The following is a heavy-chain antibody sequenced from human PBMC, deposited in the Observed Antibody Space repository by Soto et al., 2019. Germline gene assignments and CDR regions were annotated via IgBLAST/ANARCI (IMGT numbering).Heavy chain of an antibody. CDR1: GFTFSNAW. D-gene: IGHD3-10*01. V-gene: IGHV3-15*01. CDR3: TSPLKYGSGSHGGGAGIVDY. CDR2: IKSETDGGTT. Sequence: EVQLVESGGGLVKPGGSLRLSCAASGFTFSNAWMSWVRQAPGKGLEWVGRIKSETDGGTTDYAAPVKGRFTISRDDSKNTLYLQMNSLKTEDTAVYYCTSPLKYGSGSHGGGAGIVDYWGQGTLVTVSS. J-gene: IGHJ4*02.